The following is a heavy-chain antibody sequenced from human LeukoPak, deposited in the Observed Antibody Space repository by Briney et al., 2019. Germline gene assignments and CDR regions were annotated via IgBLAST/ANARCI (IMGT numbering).Heavy chain of an antibody. CDR1: GFTFSSYA. Sequence: PGGSLRLSCAASGFTFSSYAMSWVRQAPGKGLEWVSAISGSGGSTYYADSVKGRFTISRDNSKNTLYLQMNSLRAEDTAVYYCAKPEGEWELLSSFDYWGQGTLVTVSS. V-gene: IGHV3-23*01. CDR2: ISGSGGST. CDR3: AKPEGEWELLSSFDY. D-gene: IGHD1-26*01. J-gene: IGHJ4*02.